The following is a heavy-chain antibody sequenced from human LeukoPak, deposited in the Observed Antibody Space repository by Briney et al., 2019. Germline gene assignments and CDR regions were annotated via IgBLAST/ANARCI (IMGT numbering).Heavy chain of an antibody. CDR2: ISYDGSNK. CDR3: AREERQQLDY. Sequence: GGSLRLSCAASGFTFSSYAMHWVRQAPGRGLEWVAVISYDGSNKYYADSVKGRFTISRDNSKNTLYLQMNSLRAEDTAVYYCAREERQQLDYWGQGTLVTVSS. CDR1: GFTFSSYA. V-gene: IGHV3-30-3*01. J-gene: IGHJ4*02. D-gene: IGHD6-13*01.